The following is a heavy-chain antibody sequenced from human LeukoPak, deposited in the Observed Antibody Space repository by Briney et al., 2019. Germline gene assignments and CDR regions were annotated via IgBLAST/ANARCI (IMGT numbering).Heavy chain of an antibody. CDR2: IIPIFGTA. CDR1: GGTFSSYA. V-gene: IGHV1-69*05. CDR3: AKVRYFDWLSAFDI. J-gene: IGHJ3*02. Sequence: SVKVSCKASGGTFSSYAISWVRQAPGQGLEWMGGIIPIFGTANYAQKFQGRVTITTDESTSTAYMELSSLRSEDTAVYYCAKVRYFDWLSAFDIWGQGTMVTVSS. D-gene: IGHD3-9*01.